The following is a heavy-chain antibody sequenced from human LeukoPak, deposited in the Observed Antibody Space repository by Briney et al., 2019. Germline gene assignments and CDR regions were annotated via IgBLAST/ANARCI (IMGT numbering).Heavy chain of an antibody. D-gene: IGHD5-18*01. CDR2: IYYSGST. CDR1: GGSISSYY. Sequence: SETLSLTCTVSGGSISSYYWSWIRQPPGKGLEWIGYIYYSGSTNYNPSLKSRVTISVDTSKNQFSLKLSSVTAADTAVYYCARETRGYSYGSVVDYWGQGTLVTVSS. J-gene: IGHJ4*02. CDR3: ARETRGYSYGSVVDY. V-gene: IGHV4-59*01.